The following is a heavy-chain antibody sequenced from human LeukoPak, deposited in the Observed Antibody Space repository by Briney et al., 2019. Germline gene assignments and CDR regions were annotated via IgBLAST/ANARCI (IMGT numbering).Heavy chain of an antibody. CDR1: GGSISSYY. CDR2: IYTSGST. Sequence: PSETLSLTCTVSGGSISSYYWSWIRQPAWKGLEWIGRIYTSGSTNYNPSLKSRVTMSVDTSKNQFSLKLSSVTAADTAVYYCARDRKRDPRDAFDNWGQGTMVTVSS. CDR3: ARDRKRDPRDAFDN. J-gene: IGHJ3*02. V-gene: IGHV4-4*07.